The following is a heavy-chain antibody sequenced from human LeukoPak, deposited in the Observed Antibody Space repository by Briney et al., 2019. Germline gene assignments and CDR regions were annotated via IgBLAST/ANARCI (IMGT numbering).Heavy chain of an antibody. Sequence: SETLSLTCTVSGGSISSSSYYWGWIRQPPGKGLEWIGSIYYSGSTYYNPSLKSRVTISVDTSKNQFSLKLSSVTAADTAVYYCARETSAADPNFDYWGQGTLVTVSS. J-gene: IGHJ4*02. V-gene: IGHV4-39*02. CDR3: ARETSAADPNFDY. CDR1: GGSISSSSYY. CDR2: IYYSGST.